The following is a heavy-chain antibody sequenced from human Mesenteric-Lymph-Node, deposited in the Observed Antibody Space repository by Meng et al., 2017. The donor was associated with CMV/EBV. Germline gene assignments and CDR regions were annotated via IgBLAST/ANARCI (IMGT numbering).Heavy chain of an antibody. D-gene: IGHD1-26*01. V-gene: IGHV3-23*01. Sequence: GESLKISCAASGFTFSSYAMSWVRQAPGKGLEWVSAISGSGGSTYYADSVKGRFTISRDNSKNTLYLQMNSLRAEDTVVYYCAKEGGGVTYYFDYWGQGTLVTVSS. CDR1: GFTFSSYA. CDR2: ISGSGGST. J-gene: IGHJ4*02. CDR3: AKEGGGVTYYFDY.